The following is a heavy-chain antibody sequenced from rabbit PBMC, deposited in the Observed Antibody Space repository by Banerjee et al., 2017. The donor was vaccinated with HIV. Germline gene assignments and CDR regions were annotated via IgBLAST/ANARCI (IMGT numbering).Heavy chain of an antibody. D-gene: IGHD2-1*01. CDR2: IYTDGDGT. CDR1: GFSFSSTYY. V-gene: IGHV1S43*01. J-gene: IGHJ4*01. CDR3: VSYDDYGDRNL. Sequence: QEQLVESGGGLVQPEGSLTLTCKASGFSFSSTYYMCWVRQAPGKGLELIACIYTDGDGTWYASWVNGRFTISDHNAQNTLYLQLNSLTAADTATYFCVSYDDYGDRNLWGQGTLVTVS.